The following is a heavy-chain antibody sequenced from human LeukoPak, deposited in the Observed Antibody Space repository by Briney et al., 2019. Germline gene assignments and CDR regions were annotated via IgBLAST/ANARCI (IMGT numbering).Heavy chain of an antibody. CDR3: AVSYSGGSIFDY. CDR2: INPNSGST. V-gene: IGHV1-2*02. D-gene: IGHD6-19*01. J-gene: IGHJ4*02. Sequence: ASVKISCKASGYTFTGYYIHWVRQAPGQGLEWMGWINPNSGSTSYAQKSQGRVTMTRDTSISIAYMEPTSLRSDDTAIYYCAVSYSGGSIFDYWGQGTLVTVSS. CDR1: GYTFTGYY.